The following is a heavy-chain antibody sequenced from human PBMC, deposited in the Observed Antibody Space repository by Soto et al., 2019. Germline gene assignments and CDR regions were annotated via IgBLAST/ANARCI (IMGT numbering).Heavy chain of an antibody. Sequence: GASVKVSCKASGYTFTSYDINWVRQATGQGLEWMGWMNPNSGNTGYAQKLQGRVTMTRNTSISTANIELSSLRSEDTAVYYCARGSSTGITIFGVVIPYMAYYMDVWGKGTTVTVSS. CDR1: GYTFTSYD. D-gene: IGHD3-3*01. J-gene: IGHJ6*03. CDR2: MNPNSGNT. V-gene: IGHV1-8*01. CDR3: ARGSSTGITIFGVVIPYMAYYMDV.